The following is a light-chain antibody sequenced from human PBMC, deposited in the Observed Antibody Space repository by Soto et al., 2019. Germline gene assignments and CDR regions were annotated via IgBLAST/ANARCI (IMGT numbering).Light chain of an antibody. CDR3: QQRGNWPRTWA. CDR2: GVS. Sequence: EIVLTQSPGTLSLSPGERATLSCTASQSISGSYLAWYQQKPGQAPRVVIYGVSRRATGIPDRFSGSGSGTDFTLTISSLEPEDFAVYYCQQRGNWPRTWAFGQGTRWIS. J-gene: IGKJ1*01. CDR1: QSISGSY. V-gene: IGKV3D-20*02.